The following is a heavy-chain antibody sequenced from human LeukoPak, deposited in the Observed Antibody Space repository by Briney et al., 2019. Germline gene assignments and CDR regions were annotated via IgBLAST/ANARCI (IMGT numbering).Heavy chain of an antibody. J-gene: IGHJ6*02. CDR2: ISAYNGNT. D-gene: IGHD3-9*01. V-gene: IGHV1-18*01. CDR1: GYTFTSFG. CDR3: ARDEAYYDTFGMDV. Sequence: SVKVSCKASGYTFTSFGFSWVRQAPGQGLEWMGWISAYNGNTNYVQNLQGRVTMTTDTSTSTAYMELRSLRSDDTAVYYCARDEAYYDTFGMDVWGQGTTVTVSS.